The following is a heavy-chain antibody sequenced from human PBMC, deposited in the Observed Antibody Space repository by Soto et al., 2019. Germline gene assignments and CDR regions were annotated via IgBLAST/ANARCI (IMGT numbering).Heavy chain of an antibody. Sequence: QVQLVGSGGGVVQPGRSLRLSCAASGFTFSSYAMHWVRQAPGKGLEWVAVISYDGSNKYYADSVKGRFTISRDNSKNTLYLQMNSLRAEDTAVYYCASLHYYDFWSGYLRDFDYWGQGTLVTVSS. D-gene: IGHD3-3*01. V-gene: IGHV3-30-3*01. CDR3: ASLHYYDFWSGYLRDFDY. CDR2: ISYDGSNK. CDR1: GFTFSSYA. J-gene: IGHJ4*02.